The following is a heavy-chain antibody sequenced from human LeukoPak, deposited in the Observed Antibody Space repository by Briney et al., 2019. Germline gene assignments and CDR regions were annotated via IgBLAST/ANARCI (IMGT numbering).Heavy chain of an antibody. CDR3: ARVGLLHYPVGS. CDR1: GFTFSSYS. J-gene: IGHJ4*02. CDR2: ITSSSGII. Sequence: GGSLRLSCVASGFTFSSYSMNWVRQAPGKAPEWLSYITSSSGIIYYGDSVKGRFTVSRDNAKNSLYLQMNSLRAEDTGVYYCARVGLLHYPVGSWGQGTLVTVSS. V-gene: IGHV3-48*01. D-gene: IGHD3/OR15-3a*01.